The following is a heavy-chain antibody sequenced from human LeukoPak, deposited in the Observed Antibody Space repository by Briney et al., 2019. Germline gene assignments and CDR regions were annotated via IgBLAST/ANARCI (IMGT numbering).Heavy chain of an antibody. CDR3: ARERYQLLSN. Sequence: ASVKVSCKASGYTFTSYDINWVRQATGQGLEWMGWMNPNSGNTNYAQKLQGRVTMTTDTSTSTAYMELRSLRSDDTAVYYCARERYQLLSNWGQGTLVTVSS. CDR1: GYTFTSYD. V-gene: IGHV1-18*01. D-gene: IGHD2-2*01. CDR2: MNPNSGNT. J-gene: IGHJ4*02.